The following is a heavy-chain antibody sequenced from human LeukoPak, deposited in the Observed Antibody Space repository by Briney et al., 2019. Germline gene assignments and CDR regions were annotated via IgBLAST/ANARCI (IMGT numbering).Heavy chain of an antibody. CDR2: INSDGSST. CDR3: ARDHGYSLDY. Sequence: GGSLRLSCAASGFTFSSHWMHWVRQAPGKGLMWVSRINSDGSSTGYADSVKGRFTVSRDNAKNTLYLQMNSLRAEDTAVYYCARDHGYSLDYWGQGTLVTVSS. CDR1: GFTFSSHW. V-gene: IGHV3-74*01. D-gene: IGHD5-12*01. J-gene: IGHJ4*02.